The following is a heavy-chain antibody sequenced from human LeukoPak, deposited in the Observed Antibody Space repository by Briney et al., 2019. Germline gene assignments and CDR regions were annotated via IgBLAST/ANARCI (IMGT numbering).Heavy chain of an antibody. Sequence: GGSLRLSCAASGFTLSSYAMHWVRQAPGKGLEWEAVISYDGSNKYYADSVKGRFTISRDNSKNTLYLQMNSLRAEDTAVYNCARDVTCGEGALVTVSS. CDR1: GFTLSSYA. CDR3: ARDVT. J-gene: IGHJ5*02. CDR2: ISYDGSNK. V-gene: IGHV3-30*04.